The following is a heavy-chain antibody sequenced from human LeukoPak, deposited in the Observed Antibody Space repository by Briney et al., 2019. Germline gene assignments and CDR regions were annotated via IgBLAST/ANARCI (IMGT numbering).Heavy chain of an antibody. D-gene: IGHD6-19*01. CDR1: GGSFSGYY. CDR2: INHSGST. CDR3: ARGKRAVAGILGVGGFDY. V-gene: IGHV4-34*01. J-gene: IGHJ4*02. Sequence: SETLSLTCAVYGGSFSGYYRSWIRQPPGKGLEWIGEINHSGSTNYNPSLKSRVTISVDTSKNQFSLKLSSVTAADTAVYYCARGKRAVAGILGVGGFDYWGQGTLVTVSS.